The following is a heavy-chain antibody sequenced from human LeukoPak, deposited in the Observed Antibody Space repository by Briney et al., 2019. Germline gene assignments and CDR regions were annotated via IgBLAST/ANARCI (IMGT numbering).Heavy chain of an antibody. CDR2: MNPNSGNT. J-gene: IGHJ6*02. V-gene: IGHV1-8*01. D-gene: IGHD2-2*02. CDR1: GYTFTSYD. Sequence: ASVKVSCMASGYTFTSYDINWVRQATGQGLEWMGWMNPNSGNTGYAQKFQGRVTMTRNTSISTAYMELSSLRSEDTAVYYCARYTIVVVPAAIRDYYYYYGMDVWGQGTTVTVSS. CDR3: ARYTIVVVPAAIRDYYYYYGMDV.